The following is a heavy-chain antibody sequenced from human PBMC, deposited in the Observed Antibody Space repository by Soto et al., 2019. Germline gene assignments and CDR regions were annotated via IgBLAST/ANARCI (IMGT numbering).Heavy chain of an antibody. D-gene: IGHD7-27*01. CDR1: GYTFTSYG. J-gene: IGHJ6*02. V-gene: IGHV1-18*01. CDR3: ARELEPPGYYYGMDV. CDR2: ISAYNGNT. Sequence: ASVKVSCKASGYTFTSYGISWVRQAPGQGLEWMGWISAYNGNTNYAQKLQGRVTMTTDTSTSTAYMELRSLRSDDTAVYYCARELEPPGYYYGMDVWGQGTTVTVSS.